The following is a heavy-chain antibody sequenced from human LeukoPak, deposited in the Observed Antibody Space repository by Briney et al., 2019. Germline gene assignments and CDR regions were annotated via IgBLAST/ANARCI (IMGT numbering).Heavy chain of an antibody. CDR2: IYYSGST. V-gene: IGHV4-30-4*08. J-gene: IGHJ5*02. D-gene: IGHD2-21*01. CDR1: GGSISSGDYY. CDR3: ARTPMVVIATGRYNWFDP. Sequence: SETLSLTCTVSGGSISSGDYYWSWIRQPPGKGLEWIGYIYYSGSTNYNPSLKSRVTISVDTSKNQFSLKLSSVTAADTAVYYCARTPMVVIATGRYNWFDPWGQGTLVTVSS.